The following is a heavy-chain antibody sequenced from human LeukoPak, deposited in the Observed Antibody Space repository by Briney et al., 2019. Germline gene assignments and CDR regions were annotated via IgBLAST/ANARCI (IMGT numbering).Heavy chain of an antibody. J-gene: IGHJ4*02. D-gene: IGHD3-22*01. V-gene: IGHV3-30*18. CDR3: AKAGYDSSGYYYGYFDY. Sequence: PGGSLRLSCAASGFTFSSYGTHWVRQAPGKGLEWVAVISYDGSNKYYADSVKGRFTISRDNSKNTLYLQMNSLRAEDTAVYYCAKAGYDSSGYYYGYFDYWGQGTLVTVSS. CDR1: GFTFSSYG. CDR2: ISYDGSNK.